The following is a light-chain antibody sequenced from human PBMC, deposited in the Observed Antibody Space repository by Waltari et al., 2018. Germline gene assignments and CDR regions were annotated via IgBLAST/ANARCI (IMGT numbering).Light chain of an antibody. Sequence: DIQMTQSPSSLSAVVGDRVTITCRASQSIGNNLYWYQEKPGKAPQLLIYSASSLQRGVPSRFSGRGSGTEFSLTISGLQPDDFATYYCQESYSSPPSTFGQGTKVDIK. CDR3: QESYSSPPST. J-gene: IGKJ1*01. CDR1: QSIGNN. V-gene: IGKV1-39*01. CDR2: SAS.